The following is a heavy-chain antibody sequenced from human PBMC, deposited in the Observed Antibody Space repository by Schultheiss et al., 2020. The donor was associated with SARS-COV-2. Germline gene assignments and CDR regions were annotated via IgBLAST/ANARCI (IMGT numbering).Heavy chain of an antibody. V-gene: IGHV4-30-4*01. Sequence: SETLSLTCTVSGGSISSGDYYWSWIRQLPGKGLEWIGYIYYSGSTNYNQSLKSQVTISLDTSKNQFSLNLISVTAADTALYYCAGSYSGGFDNWGQGTLVTVAS. CDR1: GGSISSGDYY. J-gene: IGHJ4*02. D-gene: IGHD1-26*01. CDR3: AGSYSGGFDN. CDR2: IYYSGST.